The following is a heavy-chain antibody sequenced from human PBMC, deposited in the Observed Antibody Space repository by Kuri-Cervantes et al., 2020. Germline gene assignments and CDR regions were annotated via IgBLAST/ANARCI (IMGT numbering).Heavy chain of an antibody. CDR3: AKDIETEYSSGGTYGMDV. D-gene: IGHD6-19*01. CDR1: GVTFSSYW. V-gene: IGHV3-74*01. Sequence: AGSLTLSCAVSGVTFSSYWMHWVRQAPGKGLVWVSRINSDGSSTSYSDSVKGRFTIPRANSKHSLYLQMNSLTAEATALYYCAKDIETEYSSGGTYGMDVWGQGTTVTVSS. CDR2: INSDGSST. J-gene: IGHJ6*02.